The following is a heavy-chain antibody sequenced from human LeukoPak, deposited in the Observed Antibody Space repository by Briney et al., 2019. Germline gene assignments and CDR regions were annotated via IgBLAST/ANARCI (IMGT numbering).Heavy chain of an antibody. J-gene: IGHJ4*02. CDR1: GFKFSDYY. Sequence: GGSLRLSCAASGFKFSDYYMSWIRQAPGKGLEWVSYISSSGSVIDYGDSVKGRFTISRDNAKNSLYLQMNSLRAEDTAVYYCARVYYYDSSGYWYYFDYWGQGTLVTVSS. CDR3: ARVYYYDSSGYWYYFDY. CDR2: ISSSGSVI. V-gene: IGHV3-11*04. D-gene: IGHD3-22*01.